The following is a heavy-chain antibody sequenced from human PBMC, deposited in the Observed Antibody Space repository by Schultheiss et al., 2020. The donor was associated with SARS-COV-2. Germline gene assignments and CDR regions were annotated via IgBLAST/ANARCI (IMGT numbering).Heavy chain of an antibody. CDR1: GGSFSGYY. CDR3: AREGRRIAARPSRAAFDY. D-gene: IGHD6-6*01. J-gene: IGHJ4*02. Sequence: SETLSLTCAVYGGSFSGYYWSWIRQPPGKGLEWIGEINHSGSTNYNPSLKSRVTISVDTSKNQFSLKLSSVTAADTAVYYCAREGRRIAARPSRAAFDYWGQGTLVTVSS. CDR2: INHSGST. V-gene: IGHV4-34*01.